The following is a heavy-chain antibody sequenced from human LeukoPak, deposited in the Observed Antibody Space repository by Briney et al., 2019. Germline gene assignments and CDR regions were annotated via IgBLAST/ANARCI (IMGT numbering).Heavy chain of an antibody. V-gene: IGHV3-72*01. CDR3: VRVWRGDYFDY. CDR1: GFIFSDHH. J-gene: IGHJ4*02. D-gene: IGHD3-10*01. Sequence: GGSLRLSCAASGFIFSDHHMDWVRQAPGKGLEWVGRVRNKANTYTTNYAASVKGRFSITRDDSMNSLYLQMNSLKTEDTAVYYCVRVWRGDYFDYWGQGTLVTVSS. CDR2: VRNKANTYTT.